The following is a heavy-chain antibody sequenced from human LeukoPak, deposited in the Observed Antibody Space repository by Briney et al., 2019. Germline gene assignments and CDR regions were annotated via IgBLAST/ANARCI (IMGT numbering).Heavy chain of an antibody. CDR1: GYSISSGYY. J-gene: IGHJ1*01. CDR2: IYHSGST. CDR3: ARHAHIGDGDYQN. D-gene: IGHD2-8*01. V-gene: IGHV4-38-2*02. Sequence: SETLSLTCTVSGYSISSGYYWGWIRQPPRKGLEGIGSIYHSGSTYYYPSLKSRVTISVDTSKNQFPLKLSSVTAADTAAYYCARHAHIGDGDYQNWGQGTLVTVSS.